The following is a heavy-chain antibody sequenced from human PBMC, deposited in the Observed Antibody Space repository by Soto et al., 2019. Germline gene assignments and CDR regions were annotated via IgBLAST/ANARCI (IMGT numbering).Heavy chain of an antibody. CDR1: GGSISSYY. D-gene: IGHD2-15*01. CDR3: ARRFFVSGGYGMDV. V-gene: IGHV4-59*08. Sequence: QVQLQESGPGLVKPSETQSLTCTVSGGSISSYYWSWIRQPPGKGLEWIGYIYYSGSTDYNPSLKSRVTISVDTSTNQFSLKLSSVTAADTAVYYCARRFFVSGGYGMDVWGQGTTVTVSS. J-gene: IGHJ6*02. CDR2: IYYSGST.